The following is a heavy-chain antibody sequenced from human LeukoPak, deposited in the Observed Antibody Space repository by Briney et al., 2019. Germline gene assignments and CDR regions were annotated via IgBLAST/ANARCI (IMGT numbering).Heavy chain of an antibody. J-gene: IGHJ4*02. D-gene: IGHD3-22*01. V-gene: IGHV4-61*02. CDR3: AREIRQVVVITTGTFDY. CDR1: GGSISSGSYY. CDR2: IYTSGST. Sequence: SQTLSLTCTVSGGSISSGSYYWSWIRQPAGKGLEWIGRIYTSGSTNYNPSLKSRVTISVDTSKNQFSLKLSSVTAADTAVYYCAREIRQVVVITTGTFDYWGQGNLVTVSS.